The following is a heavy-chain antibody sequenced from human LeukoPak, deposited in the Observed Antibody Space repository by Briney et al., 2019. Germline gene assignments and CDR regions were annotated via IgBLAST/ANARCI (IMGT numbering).Heavy chain of an antibody. Sequence: ASVNVSCKASVYTFTSYDINWVRQATGQGLEWMGWTNPNSGNTGYAQKFQGRVTMTRNTSISTAYMELSSLRSEDTAVYYCARDRNPVDYWGQGTLVTVSS. J-gene: IGHJ4*02. CDR2: TNPNSGNT. CDR1: VYTFTSYD. V-gene: IGHV1-8*01. CDR3: ARDRNPVDY.